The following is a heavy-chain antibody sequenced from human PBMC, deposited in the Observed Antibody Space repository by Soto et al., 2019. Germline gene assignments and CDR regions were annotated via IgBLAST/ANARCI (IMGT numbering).Heavy chain of an antibody. Sequence: QVQLQESGPGLVKPSETLSLTCTVSGGSVSNGSYYWSWIRQPPGKGLEWIGYIYYSGSTNYNPSLKSRVTISVDTSKNQFSLRLSSVTAADTAVYYCASRGASSYYYYYFGMDVWGQGTTVTVSS. CDR3: ASRGASSYYYYYFGMDV. CDR2: IYYSGST. CDR1: GGSVSNGSYY. V-gene: IGHV4-61*01. J-gene: IGHJ6*02. D-gene: IGHD1-26*01.